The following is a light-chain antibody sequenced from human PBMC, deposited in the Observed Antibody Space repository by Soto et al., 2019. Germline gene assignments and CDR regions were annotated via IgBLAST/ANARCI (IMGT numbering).Light chain of an antibody. V-gene: IGKV1-5*03. CDR1: QSISSW. J-gene: IGKJ2*01. CDR3: QQRNT. CDR2: KAS. Sequence: DIQMTQSPSTLSASVGDRVTITCRASQSISSWLAWYQQKPGKAPKLLIYKASSLESGVPSRFSGSGSGTECTLTISSLQPDDFATYYCQQRNTFGQGTKLEIK.